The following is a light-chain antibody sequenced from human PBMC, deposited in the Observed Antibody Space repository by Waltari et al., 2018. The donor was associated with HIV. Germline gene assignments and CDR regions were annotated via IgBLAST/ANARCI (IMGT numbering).Light chain of an antibody. V-gene: IGLV1-36*01. Sequence: QSVLTQPPSVSEAPRQRVPIPCSGRGSTLGNNALNWYQHLPGKAPKLLIYYDDLLPSGVSDRFSGSKSGTSASLAISGLQSEDEADYYCAARDDSLNDLVFGGGTKLTVL. CDR1: GSTLGNNA. CDR3: AARDDSLNDLV. J-gene: IGLJ2*01. CDR2: YDD.